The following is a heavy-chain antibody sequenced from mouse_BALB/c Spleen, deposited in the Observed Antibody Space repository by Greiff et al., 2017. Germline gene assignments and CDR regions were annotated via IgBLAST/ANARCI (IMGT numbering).Heavy chain of an antibody. V-gene: IGHV14-4*02. J-gene: IGHJ1*01. CDR3: NARGNYWYFDV. CDR1: GFNIKDYY. Sequence: VQLQQSGAELVRSGASVKLSCTASGFNIKDYYMHWVKQRPEQGLEWIGWIDPENGDTEYAPKFQGKATMTADTSSNTAYLQLSSLTSEDTAVYYCNARGNYWYFDVWGAGTTVTVSS. D-gene: IGHD1-1*02. CDR2: IDPENGDT.